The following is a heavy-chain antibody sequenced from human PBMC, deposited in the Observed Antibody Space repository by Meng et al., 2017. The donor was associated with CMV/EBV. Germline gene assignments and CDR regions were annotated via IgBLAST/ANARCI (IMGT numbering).Heavy chain of an antibody. V-gene: IGHV3-21*01. Sequence: GESLKISCAASGFTFSSYSMNWVRQAPGKGLEWVSSISSSSSYIYYADSVKGRFTISRDNAKNSLYLQMNSLRAEDTAVYYCARGGTRWIKVYYFDHWGQGTLVTVSS. CDR1: GFTFSSYS. CDR2: ISSSSSYI. J-gene: IGHJ4*02. D-gene: IGHD4-23*01. CDR3: ARGGTRWIKVYYFDH.